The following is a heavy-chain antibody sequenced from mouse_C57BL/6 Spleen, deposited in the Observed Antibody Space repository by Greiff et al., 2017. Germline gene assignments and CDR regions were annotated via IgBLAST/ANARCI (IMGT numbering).Heavy chain of an antibody. CDR2: IDPETGGP. D-gene: IGHD1-1*01. Sequence: VQLQQSGAELVRPGASVTLSCKASGYTFTDYEMHWVKQTPVHGLEWIGAIDPETGGPAYNQKFKGKAILTADKSSSTADMELRSLTSEDSAVYYCTSSVYYCSSYWYFDVWGTGTPVTVSS. J-gene: IGHJ1*03. V-gene: IGHV1-15*01. CDR3: TSSVYYCSSYWYFDV. CDR1: GYTFTDYE.